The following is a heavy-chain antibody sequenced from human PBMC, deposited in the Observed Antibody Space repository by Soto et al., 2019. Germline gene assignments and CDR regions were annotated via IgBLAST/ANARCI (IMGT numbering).Heavy chain of an antibody. CDR1: GGSFSGYY. J-gene: IGHJ4*02. CDR2: INHSGST. CDR3: ARRDYYDSSGYYLDY. Sequence: ASETLSLTCAVYGGSFSGYYWSWIRQPPGKGLEWIGEINHSGSTNYNPSLKSRVTISVDTSKNQFSLKLSSVTAADTAVYYCARRDYYDSSGYYLDYWGQGTLVTVSS. V-gene: IGHV4-34*01. D-gene: IGHD3-22*01.